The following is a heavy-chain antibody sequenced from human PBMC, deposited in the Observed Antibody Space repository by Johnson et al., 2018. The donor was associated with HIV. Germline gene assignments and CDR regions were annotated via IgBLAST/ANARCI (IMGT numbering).Heavy chain of an antibody. Sequence: QVQLVESGGILVQPGGSLRLSCAASGFTFSSYTMHWVRQAPGKGLEWVAVIWYDGSNKYYADSVKGRFTISRDNSKNTLYLQMNSLRAEDTAVYYCARAYSYGAFDIWGLGTKVTVSS. D-gene: IGHD5-18*01. CDR1: GFTFSSYT. J-gene: IGHJ3*02. V-gene: IGHV3-33*08. CDR3: ARAYSYGAFDI. CDR2: IWYDGSNK.